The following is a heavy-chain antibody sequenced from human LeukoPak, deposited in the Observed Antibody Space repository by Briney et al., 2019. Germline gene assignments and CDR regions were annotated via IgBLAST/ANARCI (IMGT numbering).Heavy chain of an antibody. D-gene: IGHD3-10*01. CDR1: GGSISSSSYY. Sequence: PSETLSLTCTVSGGSISSSSYYWGWIRQPPGKGLEWIGNIYYSGSTYYNPSLKSRVTIALDTSKNQFSLKLSSVTAADTAVYYCASVRRGFGESSKYYAYYYMGVWGKGTTVTISS. V-gene: IGHV4-39*01. CDR2: IYYSGST. J-gene: IGHJ6*03. CDR3: ASVRRGFGESSKYYAYYYMGV.